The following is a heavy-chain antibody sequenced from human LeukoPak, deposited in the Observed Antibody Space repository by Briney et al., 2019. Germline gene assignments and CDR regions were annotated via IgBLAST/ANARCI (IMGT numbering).Heavy chain of an antibody. V-gene: IGHV4-59*01. CDR1: GGSIGTYY. D-gene: IGHD3-9*01. CDR3: ARVGRYFDWLSPYYYYYGMDV. J-gene: IGHJ6*02. CDR2: IYYGCNT. Sequence: PSETLSLTCNVSGGSIGTYYWSWIRQAPGKGLEWIGYIYYGCNTYYNPSLKRRVTISVETFKIQFSLTLRSVTAADTAVYYCARVGRYFDWLSPYYYYYGMDVWGQGTTVTVSS.